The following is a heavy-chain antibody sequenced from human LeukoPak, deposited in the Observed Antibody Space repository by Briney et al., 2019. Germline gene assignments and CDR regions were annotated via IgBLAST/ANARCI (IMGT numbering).Heavy chain of an antibody. CDR3: ANGNRCTSPNCLGYYYFYMDV. CDR1: GFTFSSYA. D-gene: IGHD2-8*01. V-gene: IGHV3-23*01. Sequence: PGGSLRLSCAASGFTFSSYAMNWVRQAPGRGLEWVSGFSGSGGTTYYADSAKGRFTISRDNSKNTLYLQMNSLRAEDTAVYYCANGNRCTSPNCLGYYYFYMDVWGKGTTVTVSS. J-gene: IGHJ6*03. CDR2: FSGSGGTT.